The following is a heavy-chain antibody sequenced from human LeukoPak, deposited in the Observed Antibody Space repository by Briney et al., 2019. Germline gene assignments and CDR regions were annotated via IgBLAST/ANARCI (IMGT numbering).Heavy chain of an antibody. Sequence: GGSLRLSCAASGFTFSSYWMHRVRQAPGKGLVWVSRINSDGSSTSYADSVKGRFTISRDNAKNTLYPQMNSLRAEDTAVYYCAREREMATIVGGYWGQGTLVTVSS. D-gene: IGHD5-24*01. V-gene: IGHV3-74*01. CDR3: AREREMATIVGGY. CDR1: GFTFSSYW. CDR2: INSDGSST. J-gene: IGHJ4*02.